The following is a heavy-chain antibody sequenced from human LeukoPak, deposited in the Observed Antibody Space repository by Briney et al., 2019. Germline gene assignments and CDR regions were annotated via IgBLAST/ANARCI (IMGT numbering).Heavy chain of an antibody. V-gene: IGHV3-23*01. CDR1: GFTFSSSA. CDR3: ARPKYYDSSGSDAFDI. CDR2: ISASGGST. Sequence: PGGSLRLSCAASGFTFSSSAMSWVRQVPGKGLEWVSGISASGGSTSYADSVRGRFTISRDNSKNTLYVRMNSLRAEDTAVYYCARPKYYDSSGSDAFDIWGQGTMVTVSS. D-gene: IGHD3-22*01. J-gene: IGHJ3*02.